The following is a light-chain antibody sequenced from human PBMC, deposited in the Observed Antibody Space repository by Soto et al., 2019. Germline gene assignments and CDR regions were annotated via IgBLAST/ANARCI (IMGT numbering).Light chain of an antibody. CDR2: DVS. CDR3: RSYTSSSTLYV. J-gene: IGLJ1*01. V-gene: IGLV2-14*01. CDR1: SSDVAGYNY. Sequence: QSVLTQPASVSGSPGQSITISCTGTSSDVAGYNYVSWYQQHPGKAPKLMIYDVSNRPSGVSNRFSGSNSGNTAFLTISGPQADDEADYYCRSYTSSSTLYVFGTGTKVTVL.